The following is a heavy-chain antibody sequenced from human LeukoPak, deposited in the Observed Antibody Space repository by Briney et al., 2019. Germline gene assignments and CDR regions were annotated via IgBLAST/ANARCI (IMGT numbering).Heavy chain of an antibody. Sequence: KPSETLSLTCTVSGGSISSGGYYWSWIRQHPGKGLEWIGYIYYSGSTYYNPSLKSRVTISVDTSKNQFSLKLSSVTAADTAVYYCARDQGSGPYVYGYWGQGTLVTVSS. CDR3: ARDQGSGPYVYGY. V-gene: IGHV4-31*03. J-gene: IGHJ4*02. CDR2: IYYSGST. D-gene: IGHD3-10*01. CDR1: GGSISSGGYY.